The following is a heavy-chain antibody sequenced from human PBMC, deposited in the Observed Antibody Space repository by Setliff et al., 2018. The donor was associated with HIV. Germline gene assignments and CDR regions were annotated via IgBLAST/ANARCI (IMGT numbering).Heavy chain of an antibody. D-gene: IGHD1-26*01. J-gene: IGHJ3*02. CDR2: IYTTGST. V-gene: IGHV4-59*11. CDR3: ASGSPFDGFDM. Sequence: TSETLSLTCTVSGGSMSTHYWSWIRQTPGKGLEWIGHIYTTGSTHYNPSLRSRVTISIDTSKSHFSLRLKSVTAADTALYSCASGSPFDGFDMWGQGTMVTVSS. CDR1: GGSMSTHY.